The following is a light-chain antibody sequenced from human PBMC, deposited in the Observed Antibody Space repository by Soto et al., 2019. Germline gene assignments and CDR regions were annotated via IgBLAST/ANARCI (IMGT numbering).Light chain of an antibody. CDR3: QQFNSSPFT. CDR1: QDIRSS. Sequence: DIQLTQSPSFLSASVGDRLTITCRASQDIRSSLAWYQQKPGKAPNLLIYTVSTLQSWVPSRFSGSRSGTEFTLTISSLQPEDFATYYCQQFNSSPFTFGGGTKVEI. V-gene: IGKV1-9*01. J-gene: IGKJ4*01. CDR2: TVS.